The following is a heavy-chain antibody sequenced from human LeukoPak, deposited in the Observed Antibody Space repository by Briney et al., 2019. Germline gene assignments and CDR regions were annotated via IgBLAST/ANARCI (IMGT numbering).Heavy chain of an antibody. CDR3: ARGYYYDSSGYYQLDY. CDR1: GYTFTGYY. J-gene: IGHJ4*02. Sequence: PVASVKVSCKASGYTFTGYYMHWVRQAPGQGLEWMGWINLNNDDTNYAQKFQGWVTMTRDTSISTAYMELSRLRSDDTAVYYCARGYYYDSSGYYQLDYWGQGTLVTVSS. V-gene: IGHV1-2*04. D-gene: IGHD3-22*01. CDR2: INLNNDDT.